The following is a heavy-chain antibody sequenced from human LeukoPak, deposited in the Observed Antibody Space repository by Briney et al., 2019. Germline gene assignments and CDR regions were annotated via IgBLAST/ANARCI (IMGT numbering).Heavy chain of an antibody. CDR2: IYYSGST. CDR1: GGSFSGYY. Sequence: PSETLSLTCAVYGGSFSGYYWSWIRQPPGKGLEWIGSIYYSGSTYYNPSLKSRVTISLDTSKNQFSLKLRSVTAADTAVYYCASLITMVRGALDAFDIWGQGTMVTVSS. V-gene: IGHV4-34*01. CDR3: ASLITMVRGALDAFDI. J-gene: IGHJ3*02. D-gene: IGHD3-10*01.